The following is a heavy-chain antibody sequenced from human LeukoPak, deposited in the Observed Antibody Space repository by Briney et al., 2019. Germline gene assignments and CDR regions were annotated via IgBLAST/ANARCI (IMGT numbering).Heavy chain of an antibody. Sequence: GGSLRVSCAASGFTFSSYPMYWVRQAPGVGLEWVAVISSDGGGKYYADSVKGRFTISRDNAKNSLYLQMNSLRAEDTALYYCAKDMYYYGSGSSPFDYWGQGTLVTVSS. CDR2: ISSDGGGK. D-gene: IGHD3-10*01. CDR1: GFTFSSYP. J-gene: IGHJ4*02. CDR3: AKDMYYYGSGSSPFDY. V-gene: IGHV3-30*18.